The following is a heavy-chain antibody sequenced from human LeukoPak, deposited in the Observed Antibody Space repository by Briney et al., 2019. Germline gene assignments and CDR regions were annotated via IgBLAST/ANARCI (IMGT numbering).Heavy chain of an antibody. J-gene: IGHJ6*03. Sequence: SETLSLTCTVSRGSISSYYWSWIRQPPGKGLEWIGYIYYSGSTNYNPSLKSRVTISVDTSKNQFSLKLSSVTAADTAVYYCARRERYSGSYGYYYYMDVWGKGTTVTVSS. CDR3: ARRERYSGSYGYYYYMDV. V-gene: IGHV4-59*08. CDR2: IYYSGST. D-gene: IGHD1-26*01. CDR1: RGSISSYY.